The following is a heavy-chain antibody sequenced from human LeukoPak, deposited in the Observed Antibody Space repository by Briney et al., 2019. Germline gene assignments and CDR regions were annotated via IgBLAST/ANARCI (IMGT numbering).Heavy chain of an antibody. CDR3: ARKTGDMLTGYSIDI. D-gene: IGHD3-9*01. CDR2: IYNSGNT. V-gene: IGHV4-59*01. CDR1: GGSMNNYY. Sequence: SETLSLTCTVSGGSMNNYYWNWIRQSPEKGQEWIGFIYNSGNTKYNPSLKSRVTISEDTSKNQFSLTLRSVTTADTAVYYCARKTGDMLTGYSIDIWGQGTMITVSS. J-gene: IGHJ3*02.